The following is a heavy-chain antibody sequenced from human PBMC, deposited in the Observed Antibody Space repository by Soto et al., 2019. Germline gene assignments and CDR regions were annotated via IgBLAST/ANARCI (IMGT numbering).Heavy chain of an antibody. D-gene: IGHD6-25*01. CDR1: GFTFSSYA. CDR3: SGWYFDY. CDR2: IAPGGGT. V-gene: IGHV3-23*01. Sequence: GGSLRLSCEASGFTFSSYAMSWVRQAPGKGLDWVSTIAPGGGTYYADSVRGRFTISRDNSKNTLYLQMHSLRAEDTAVYYCSGWYFDYWGQGTLVTVSS. J-gene: IGHJ4*02.